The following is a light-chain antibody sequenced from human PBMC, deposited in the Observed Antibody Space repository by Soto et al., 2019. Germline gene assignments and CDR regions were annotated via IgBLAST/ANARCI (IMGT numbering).Light chain of an antibody. CDR2: GAS. Sequence: EIVLTQSPGTLSLSPGERATLSCRASQSVSSSYLAWYQQKPGQAPRLLIYGASSRATGIPDRFSGSGSGKDFTLTISRLEPEDFAVYYCQQYGSSPPFTFGGVTKVEIK. V-gene: IGKV3-20*01. J-gene: IGKJ4*01. CDR3: QQYGSSPPFT. CDR1: QSVSSSY.